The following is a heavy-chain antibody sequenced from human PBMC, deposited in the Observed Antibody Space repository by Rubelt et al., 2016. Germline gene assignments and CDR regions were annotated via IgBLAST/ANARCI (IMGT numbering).Heavy chain of an antibody. CDR1: GGSISTYY. V-gene: IGHV4-59*01. CDR3: ARNKGVTTFDY. D-gene: IGHD4-17*01. Sequence: QVQLQESGPGLVKPSETLSLTCTVSGGSISTYYWSWIRQPPGKGLEWIGYIYYSGSTNYNPSLKSRGTISVDPSKNQFSLKLSSVTAADTAVYYCARNKGVTTFDYWGQGTLVTVSS. J-gene: IGHJ4*02. CDR2: IYYSGST.